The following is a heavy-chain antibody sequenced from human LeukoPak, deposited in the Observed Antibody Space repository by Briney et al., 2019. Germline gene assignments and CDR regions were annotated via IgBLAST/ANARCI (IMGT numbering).Heavy chain of an antibody. Sequence: SETLSLTCTVSGGSISSYYWSWIRQPPGKGLEWIGYIYDSESTNYNPSLKSRVTILIDTSKNQFSLKLSSVTAADTAVYYCARHSAHSSTNDAFDIWGQGTMVTVSS. CDR2: IYDSEST. CDR1: GGSISSYY. D-gene: IGHD6-13*01. CDR3: ARHSAHSSTNDAFDI. J-gene: IGHJ3*02. V-gene: IGHV4-59*01.